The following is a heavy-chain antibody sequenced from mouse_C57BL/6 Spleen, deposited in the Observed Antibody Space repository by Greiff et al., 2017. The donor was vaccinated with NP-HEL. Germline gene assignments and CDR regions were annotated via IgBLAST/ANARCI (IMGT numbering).Heavy chain of an antibody. CDR2: INPSTGGT. J-gene: IGHJ1*03. D-gene: IGHD1-1*01. Sequence: VQLQQSGPELVKPGASVKISCKASGYSFTGYYMNWVKQSPEKSLEWIGEINPSTGGTTYNQKFKAKATLTVDKSSSTAYMQLESLTSEDSAVYYCAREGYGSRNFDVWGTGTTVTVSS. CDR3: AREGYGSRNFDV. V-gene: IGHV1-42*01. CDR1: GYSFTGYY.